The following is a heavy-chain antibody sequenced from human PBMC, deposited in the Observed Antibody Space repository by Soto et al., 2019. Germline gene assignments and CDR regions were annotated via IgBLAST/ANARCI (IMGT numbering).Heavy chain of an antibody. CDR3: KRDVTTSGRHPPEST. Sequence: PSETLSLTCTVSGGSVSSVNYYWSWIRQSPVKGLEWIGYIFYGGSTNYNPSLKSRVTISVDTSKNQFSLKLRSVTAAETAVYYCKRDVTTSGRHPPESTWGQGTLVTVSS. CDR1: GGSVSSVNYY. V-gene: IGHV4-61*01. D-gene: IGHD6-25*01. CDR2: IFYGGST. J-gene: IGHJ5*02.